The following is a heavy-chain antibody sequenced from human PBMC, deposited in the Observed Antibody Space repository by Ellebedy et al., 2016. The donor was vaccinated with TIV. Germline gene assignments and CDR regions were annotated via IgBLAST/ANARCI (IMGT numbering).Heavy chain of an antibody. CDR3: AIVSECGGDCG. J-gene: IGHJ4*02. CDR2: INSDGSST. D-gene: IGHD2-21*02. Sequence: PGGSLRLSCAASGFTLSNYWMHWVRQAPGKGLAWVSRINSDGSSTNYADSVKGRFSISRDNAKNTLFLQMNSLRVEDTAVYYCAIVSECGGDCGWGQGTLVTVSS. CDR1: GFTLSNYW. V-gene: IGHV3-74*01.